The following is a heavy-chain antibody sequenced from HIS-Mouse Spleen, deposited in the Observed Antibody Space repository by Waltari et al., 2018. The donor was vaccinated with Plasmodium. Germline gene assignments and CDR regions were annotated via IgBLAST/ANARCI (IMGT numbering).Heavy chain of an antibody. CDR3: ARVPYYYDSSGYGMGWFDP. V-gene: IGHV4-39*07. J-gene: IGHJ5*02. D-gene: IGHD3-22*01. CDR1: GGSISSSSYY. Sequence: QLQLQESGPGLVKPSETLSLPCTVSGGSISSSSYYWGWIRQPPGKGLEWIGCIYYSGRTYYNPALKSRVTISVDTSKNQFSLKLSSVTGADTAVYYCARVPYYYDSSGYGMGWFDPWGQGTLVTVSS. CDR2: IYYSGRT.